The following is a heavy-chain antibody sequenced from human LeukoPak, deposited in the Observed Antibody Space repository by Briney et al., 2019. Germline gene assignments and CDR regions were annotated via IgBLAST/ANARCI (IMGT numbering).Heavy chain of an antibody. J-gene: IGHJ4*02. D-gene: IGHD2-15*01. V-gene: IGHV1-2*04. CDR2: INPNSGGT. CDR3: AKILFQSITAAPLDY. Sequence: ASVEVSCKASGYTFTGYYMHWVRQAPGQGLEWMGWINPNSGGTNYAQKFQGWVTMTRDTSISTAYMELSRLRSDDTAVYYCAKILFQSITAAPLDYWGQGTLVTVSS. CDR1: GYTFTGYY.